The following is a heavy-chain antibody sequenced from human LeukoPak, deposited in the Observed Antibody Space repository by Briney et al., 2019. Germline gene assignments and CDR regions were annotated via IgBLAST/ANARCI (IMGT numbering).Heavy chain of an antibody. J-gene: IGHJ4*02. CDR2: INPNSGGT. D-gene: IGHD6-19*01. V-gene: IGHV1-2*02. CDR3: ARGAVGSTAYAALDF. CDR1: GYTFTGYY. Sequence: ASVKVSCKASGYTFTGYYIHWVRQAPGQGLEWMGWINPNSGGTNYAQKFQGRVTMTRDTSISTAYMELTRLTSDDTAVYYCARGAVGSTAYAALDFWGQGTLVAVSS.